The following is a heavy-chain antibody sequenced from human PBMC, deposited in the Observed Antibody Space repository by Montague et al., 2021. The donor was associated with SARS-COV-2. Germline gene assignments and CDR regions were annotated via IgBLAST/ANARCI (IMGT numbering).Heavy chain of an antibody. D-gene: IGHD4-17*01. V-gene: IGHV4-59*01. CDR3: ARAPDDYGTCGY. CDR2: GKT. J-gene: IGHJ4*02. Sequence: GKTDYNPSLINRVIISLDTSKNQFSLKLSSLTTADTGVYYCARAPDDYGTCGYWGQGIPVIVSS.